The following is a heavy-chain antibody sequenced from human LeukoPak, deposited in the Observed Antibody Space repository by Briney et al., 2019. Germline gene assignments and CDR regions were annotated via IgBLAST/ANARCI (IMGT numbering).Heavy chain of an antibody. CDR1: GFTFSSYG. Sequence: GGSLRLSCAASGFTFSSYGMHWVRQAPGKGLEWLAVISYDGSNKYYADSVKGRFTISRDNSKNTLYLQMNSLRAEDTAVYYCAKGAAAAGTWASDYWGQGTLVTVSS. D-gene: IGHD6-13*01. J-gene: IGHJ4*02. CDR2: ISYDGSNK. V-gene: IGHV3-30*18. CDR3: AKGAAAAGTWASDY.